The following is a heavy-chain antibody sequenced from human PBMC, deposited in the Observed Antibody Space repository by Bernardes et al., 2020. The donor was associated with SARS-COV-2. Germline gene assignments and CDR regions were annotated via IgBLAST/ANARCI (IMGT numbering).Heavy chain of an antibody. CDR1: GFTFSSYE. V-gene: IGHV3-48*03. Sequence: GGSLRLSCAASGFTFSSYEMNWVRQAPGKGLEWVSSISRSGHTIYYADSVKGRFTISRDNAGNSLFLQMNSLRAEDTAVYYCARVQWLVLTFDLWGQGTMVTVSS. D-gene: IGHD6-19*01. J-gene: IGHJ3*01. CDR2: ISRSGHTI. CDR3: ARVQWLVLTFDL.